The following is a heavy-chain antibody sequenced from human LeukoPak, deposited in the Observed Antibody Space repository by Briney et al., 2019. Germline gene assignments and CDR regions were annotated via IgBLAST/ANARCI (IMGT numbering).Heavy chain of an antibody. V-gene: IGHV4-59*01. Sequence: SETLSLTCTVSGGSISNYFWHWIRQPPGKGLEWIGYIYYSGSTNYNPSLKSRVTISVDTSKNQFSLRLSSVTAADTAVYYCARGGDYDLYYFDYWGQGTLVTVSS. J-gene: IGHJ4*02. CDR3: ARGGDYDLYYFDY. CDR1: GGSISNYF. CDR2: IYYSGST. D-gene: IGHD4-17*01.